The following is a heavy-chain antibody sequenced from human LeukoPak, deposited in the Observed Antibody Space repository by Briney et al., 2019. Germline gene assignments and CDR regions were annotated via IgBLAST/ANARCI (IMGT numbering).Heavy chain of an antibody. CDR1: GFTFSSYG. Sequence: PGGSLRLSCAASGFTFSSYGMHWVRQAPGKGLEWVSSISVGSRYIFYADSVKGRFTISRDNAKNSLYLHMNSLRAEDTAVYYCARDSRHHRFLYWDWFDPWGQGTLVTVSS. V-gene: IGHV3-21*06. D-gene: IGHD2/OR15-2a*01. CDR2: ISVGSRYI. J-gene: IGHJ5*02. CDR3: ARDSRHHRFLYWDWFDP.